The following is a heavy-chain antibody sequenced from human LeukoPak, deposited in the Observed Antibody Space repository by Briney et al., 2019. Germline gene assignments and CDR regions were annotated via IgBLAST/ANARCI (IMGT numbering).Heavy chain of an antibody. CDR1: GYTFTGYY. CDR2: INPNSGGT. CDR3: ARGELRYYYYGMDV. V-gene: IGHV1-2*06. Sequence: ASVKVSCKASGYTFTGYYMHWVRQAPGQGLEWMGRINPNSGGTNYAQKFQGRVTMTGDTSISTAYMELSRLRSDDTAVYYCARGELRYYYYGMDVWGQGTTVTVSS. D-gene: IGHD1-26*01. J-gene: IGHJ6*02.